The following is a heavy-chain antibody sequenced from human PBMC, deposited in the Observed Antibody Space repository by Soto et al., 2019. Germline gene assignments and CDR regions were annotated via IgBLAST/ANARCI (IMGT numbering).Heavy chain of an antibody. CDR3: ATDYVVADAFDI. CDR1: GYTFTSYG. Sequence: ASVKVSCKASGYTFTSYGISWVRQAPGQGLEWMGWISAYNGNTNYAQKLQGRVTMTTDTSTDTAYMELSSLRSEDTAVYYCATDYVVADAFDIWGQGTMVTVSS. V-gene: IGHV1-18*01. CDR2: ISAYNGNT. D-gene: IGHD2-15*01. J-gene: IGHJ3*02.